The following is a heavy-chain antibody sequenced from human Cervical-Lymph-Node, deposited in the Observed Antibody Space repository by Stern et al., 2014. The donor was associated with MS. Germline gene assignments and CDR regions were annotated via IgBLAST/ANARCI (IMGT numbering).Heavy chain of an antibody. CDR2: IFSGGST. Sequence: EVQLVESGGDLVQTGGSLRLSCAVFGFTVKTNYMSWVRQAPGKGPEWVSVIFSGGSTYYADSVKGRFTISRDTSKNTLYLQMNSLRPEDTAVYYCMRDLKRRLQLPADYWGQGTLVTVSS. J-gene: IGHJ4*02. V-gene: IGHV3-66*02. CDR3: MRDLKRRLQLPADY. D-gene: IGHD5-24*01. CDR1: GFTVKTNY.